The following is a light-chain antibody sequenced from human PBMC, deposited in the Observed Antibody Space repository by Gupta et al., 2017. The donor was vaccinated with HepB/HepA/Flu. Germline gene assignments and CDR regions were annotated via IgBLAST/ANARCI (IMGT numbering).Light chain of an antibody. J-gene: IGLJ2*01. CDR1: NIGSKS. Sequence: SSVLPQPPSVSVAPGKTARITCGGNNIGSKSVHWYQQKPGQAPVLVVYDDSDRPSGIPERFSGSNSGNTATLTISRVEAGDEADYYCQVWDSSSDLVVFGGGTKLTVL. CDR2: DDS. CDR3: QVWDSSSDLVV. V-gene: IGLV3-21*03.